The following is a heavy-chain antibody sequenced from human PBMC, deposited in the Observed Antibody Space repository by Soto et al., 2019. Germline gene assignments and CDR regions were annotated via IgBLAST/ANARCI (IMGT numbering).Heavy chain of an antibody. Sequence: ASVKVSCKASGYTFTSYAMHWVRQAPGQGLEWMGWISAYNGNTNYAQKLQGRVTMTTDTSTSTAYMELRSLRSDDTAVYYCARRAGTFGGAWLYYYYGMDVWGQGTTVTVSS. V-gene: IGHV1-18*01. J-gene: IGHJ6*02. CDR1: GYTFTSYA. CDR3: ARRAGTFGGAWLYYYYGMDV. CDR2: ISAYNGNT. D-gene: IGHD3-16*01.